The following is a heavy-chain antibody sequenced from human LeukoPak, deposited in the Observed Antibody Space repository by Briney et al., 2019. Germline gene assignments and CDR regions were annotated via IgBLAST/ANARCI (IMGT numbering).Heavy chain of an antibody. CDR1: GGSLNDYY. CDR3: ASSHQLRGTDVLDI. J-gene: IGHJ3*02. V-gene: IGHV4-34*01. D-gene: IGHD1-1*01. Sequence: SETVSLTCAVYGGSLNDYYWSWISQPPGKGLEWIGEINQSGITNYNPSLKSRVTISVDTSENQFSLKLYSVTAADPAVYYCASSHQLRGTDVLDIWAQVRVLTVSS. CDR2: INQSGIT.